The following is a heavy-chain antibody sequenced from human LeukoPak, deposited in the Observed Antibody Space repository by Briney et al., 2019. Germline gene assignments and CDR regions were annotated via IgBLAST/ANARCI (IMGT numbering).Heavy chain of an antibody. Sequence: GGSLRLSCAASGFTFDDYAMHWVRQAPGKGLEWVSGISWNSGSIGYADSVKGRFTISSDNAKNSLYLQMNSLRAEDTALYYYAKGIAAAGYYFDYWGQGTLVTVSS. J-gene: IGHJ4*02. CDR2: ISWNSGSI. CDR3: AKGIAAAGYYFDY. V-gene: IGHV3-9*01. CDR1: GFTFDDYA. D-gene: IGHD6-13*01.